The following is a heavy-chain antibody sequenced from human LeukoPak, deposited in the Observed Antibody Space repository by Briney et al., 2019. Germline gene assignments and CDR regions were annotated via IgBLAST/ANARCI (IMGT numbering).Heavy chain of an antibody. Sequence: SENLSLTCAVSGGSISSGGYSWSWIRQPPGKGLEWIGYIYHSGSTYYTPSLKCRVTISVDRTKNQFSLKLSSVTAADTAVYYCASRRSEEYYFDYWGQGTLVTVSS. CDR1: GGSISSGGYS. CDR2: IYHSGST. V-gene: IGHV4-30-2*01. J-gene: IGHJ4*02. CDR3: ASRRSEEYYFDY. D-gene: IGHD3-3*01.